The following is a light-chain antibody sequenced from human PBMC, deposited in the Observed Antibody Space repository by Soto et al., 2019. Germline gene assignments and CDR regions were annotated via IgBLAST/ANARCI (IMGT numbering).Light chain of an antibody. CDR3: QQYNNWPRT. Sequence: EIGMTQSPASLSVSLGERATLSCRASQSLSSNLSCYQQKPGPAPRLLIYGASTGATGVTARFRGSGSGTDVTITISSLQSEDFAVYSCQQYNNWPRTFGQGTKVEI. CDR1: QSLSSN. CDR2: GAS. J-gene: IGKJ1*01. V-gene: IGKV3-15*01.